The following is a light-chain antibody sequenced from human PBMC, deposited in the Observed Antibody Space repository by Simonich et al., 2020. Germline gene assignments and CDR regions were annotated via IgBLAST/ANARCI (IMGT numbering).Light chain of an antibody. J-gene: IGKJ2*01. Sequence: EIVLTQSPGTLSLSPGERATLSCRASQSVSSSYLAWYQQKPGLAPRLLIYDATSRAHGIPDRFSGSGSGTDSTLTISSLEPEDFAVYYCQQRSNWPPYTFGQGTKLEIK. V-gene: IGKV3D-20*02. CDR1: QSVSSSY. CDR2: DAT. CDR3: QQRSNWPPYT.